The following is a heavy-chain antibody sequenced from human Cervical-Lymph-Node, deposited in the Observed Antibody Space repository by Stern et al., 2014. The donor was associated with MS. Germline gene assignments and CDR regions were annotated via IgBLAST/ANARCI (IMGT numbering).Heavy chain of an antibody. Sequence: QVQLQESGPGLVKPSETLSLTCAVSGDSISSYTHYWAWIRQPPGKGLEWIGSVYYSGATYYNPSLKTPVPIPVDTPKTLFSLGLNSVTAADTAVYYCAKHACTGAACPFDLWGQGTLVTVSS. CDR3: AKHACTGAACPFDL. CDR2: VYYSGAT. V-gene: IGHV4-39*01. J-gene: IGHJ4*02. CDR1: GDSISSYTHY. D-gene: IGHD2-8*02.